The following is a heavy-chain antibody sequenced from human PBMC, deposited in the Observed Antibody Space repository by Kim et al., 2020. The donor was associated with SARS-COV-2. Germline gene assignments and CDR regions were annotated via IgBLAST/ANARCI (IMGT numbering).Heavy chain of an antibody. CDR3: AKDTIPYYYDSSGLYYFDS. J-gene: IGHJ4*02. Sequence: GGSLRLSCAASGFTFSSYAMSWVRQAPGKGLEWVSAISGSGGSTYYADSVKGRFTISRDNSKNTLYLQMNSLRAEDTAVYYCAKDTIPYYYDSSGLYYFDSWGQGTLVTVSS. CDR1: GFTFSSYA. D-gene: IGHD3-22*01. CDR2: ISGSGGST. V-gene: IGHV3-23*01.